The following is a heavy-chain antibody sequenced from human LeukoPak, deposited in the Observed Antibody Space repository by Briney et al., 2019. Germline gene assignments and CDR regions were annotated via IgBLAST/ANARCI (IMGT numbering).Heavy chain of an antibody. CDR1: GDSVSSNSAA. J-gene: IGHJ5*02. Sequence: SQTLSLRCAISGDSVSSNSAAWNWIRQSPSRGLEWLGRTYYRSKWYNDYAVSVKSRITINPDTSKNQFSLQLNSVTPEDTAVYYCARSTSGWYGRGPNNWFDPWGQGTLVTVSS. CDR3: ARSTSGWYGRGPNNWFDP. D-gene: IGHD6-19*01. CDR2: TYYRSKWYN. V-gene: IGHV6-1*01.